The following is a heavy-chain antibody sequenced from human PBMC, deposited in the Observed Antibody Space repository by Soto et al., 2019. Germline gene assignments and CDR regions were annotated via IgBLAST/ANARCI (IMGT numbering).Heavy chain of an antibody. V-gene: IGHV4-39*01. Sequence: PPGKGLEWIGSIYYSGSTYYNPSLKSRVTISVDTSKNQFSLKLSSVTAAYPAVYYCARKGPDLDFSAQGTLASGTS. CDR2: IYYSGST. CDR3: ARKGPDLDF. J-gene: IGHJ4*02.